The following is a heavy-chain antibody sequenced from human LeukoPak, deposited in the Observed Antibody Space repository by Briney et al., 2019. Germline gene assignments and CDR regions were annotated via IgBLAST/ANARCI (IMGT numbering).Heavy chain of an antibody. V-gene: IGHV5-51*01. J-gene: IGHJ3*02. CDR1: GYTFSRHW. D-gene: IGHD3-22*01. CDR3: ARHPGTYDTTGYYGDAFDI. CDR2: IHPGDSKT. Sequence: GESLKISCKGSGYTFSRHWIGWVRQMSGKGLEWMGIIHPGDSKTKYSPSFQGQVSISVDKSISAAYLQWSSLRASDTAMYYCARHPGTYDTTGYYGDAFDIWGQGTMVTVSS.